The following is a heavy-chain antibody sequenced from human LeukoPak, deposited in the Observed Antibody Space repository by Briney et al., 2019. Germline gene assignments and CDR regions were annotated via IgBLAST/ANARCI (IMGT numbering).Heavy chain of an antibody. CDR3: ASTTYYYDSSGYYFLDY. J-gene: IGHJ4*02. Sequence: SETLSLTRTVSGHSISSYYGSWIRQPAGKGLEGIGRIYTSGSTNYNPSLKNRVTMSVDTSKNQFSLKLSSVTAADTAVYYCASTTYYYDSSGYYFLDYWGQGTLVTVSS. CDR2: IYTSGST. V-gene: IGHV4-4*07. D-gene: IGHD3-22*01. CDR1: GHSISSYY.